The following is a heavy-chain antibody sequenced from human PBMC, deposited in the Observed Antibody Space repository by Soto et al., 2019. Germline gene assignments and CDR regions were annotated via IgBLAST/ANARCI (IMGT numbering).Heavy chain of an antibody. Sequence: GESLKISCKGSGYSFTSYWISWVRQMPGKGLEWMGRIDPSDSYTNYSPSFQGHVTISADKSISTAYLQWSSLKASDTAMYYCARHQTDYYDSSGSKRYYYYGMDVWGQGTTVTVSS. CDR1: GYSFTSYW. J-gene: IGHJ6*02. CDR3: ARHQTDYYDSSGSKRYYYYGMDV. D-gene: IGHD3-22*01. CDR2: IDPSDSYT. V-gene: IGHV5-10-1*01.